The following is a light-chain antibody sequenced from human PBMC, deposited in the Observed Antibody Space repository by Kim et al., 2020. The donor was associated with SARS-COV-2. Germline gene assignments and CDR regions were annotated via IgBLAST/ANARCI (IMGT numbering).Light chain of an antibody. CDR3: QQAHSFPIT. CDR2: AAF. V-gene: IGKV1D-12*01. J-gene: IGKJ5*01. CDR1: HDILRW. Sequence: DIQLTQSPSSVSAFVGDRVTITCRASHDILRWLAWYQQKPGEAPKLLIYAAFIPQSGVPSRFSGSGSATDFTLTIDNVQPEDSASYYCQQAHSFPITFGQGTRLEIK.